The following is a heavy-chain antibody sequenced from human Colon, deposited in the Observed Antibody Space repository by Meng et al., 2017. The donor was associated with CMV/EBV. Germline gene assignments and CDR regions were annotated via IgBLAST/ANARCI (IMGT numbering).Heavy chain of an antibody. V-gene: IGHV1-18*01. J-gene: IGHJ5*02. Sequence: ASVKVSCKASGYTFSNSGISWVRQAPGQGLEWMGWISVYNGNTKYAQKLQGRVTMTTDTSTTTAYMELRSLGSGDTALYYCARARRDPLPFSSGYSDNWFDPWGQGTLVTVSS. D-gene: IGHD3-22*01. CDR3: ARARRDPLPFSSGYSDNWFDP. CDR2: ISVYNGNT. CDR1: GYTFSNSG.